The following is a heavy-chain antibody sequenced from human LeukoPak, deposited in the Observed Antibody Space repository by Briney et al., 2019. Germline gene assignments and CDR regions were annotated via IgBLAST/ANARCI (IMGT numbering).Heavy chain of an antibody. CDR3: ARLWFGELPRPVEDY. J-gene: IGHJ4*02. D-gene: IGHD3-10*01. CDR1: GFTFSDYY. Sequence: PGGSLRLSCAASGFTFSDYYMSWIRQAPGKGLEWVSYISSSGSTIYYADSVKGRFTISRDNAKNSLYLQMNSLRAEDTAVYYCARLWFGELPRPVEDYWGQGTLVTVSS. V-gene: IGHV3-11*01. CDR2: ISSSGSTI.